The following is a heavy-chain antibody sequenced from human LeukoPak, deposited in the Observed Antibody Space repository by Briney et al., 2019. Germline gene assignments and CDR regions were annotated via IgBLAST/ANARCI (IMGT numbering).Heavy chain of an antibody. J-gene: IGHJ4*02. V-gene: IGHV1-2*06. CDR3: ARDLNYDSSGYYYL. CDR2: INPNSGGT. CDR1: GYTFTGYY. D-gene: IGHD3-22*01. Sequence: GASVKVSCKASGYTFTGYYMHWVRQASGQGLEWMGRINPNSGGTNYAQKFQGRVTMTRDTSISTAYMELSRLRSDDTAVYYCARDLNYDSSGYYYLWGQGTLVTVSS.